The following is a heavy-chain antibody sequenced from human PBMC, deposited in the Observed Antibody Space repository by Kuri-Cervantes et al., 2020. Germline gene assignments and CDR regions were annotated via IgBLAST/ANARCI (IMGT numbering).Heavy chain of an antibody. CDR3: ASEVRLVGWFDP. CDR1: GYTFTSYG. CDR2: SSAYNGNT. D-gene: IGHD6-19*01. J-gene: IGHJ5*02. V-gene: IGHV1-18*01. Sequence: ASVKVSCKSSGYTFTSYGISWVRQAPGQGLEWLGWSSAYNGNTKIAQKFQGRVTVTADTSTDTAYMQLRSLRSDDTAVYYCASEVRLVGWFDPWGQGTLVTVSS.